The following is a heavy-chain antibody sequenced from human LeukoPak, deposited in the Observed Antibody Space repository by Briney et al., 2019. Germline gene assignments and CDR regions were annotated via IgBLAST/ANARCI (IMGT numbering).Heavy chain of an antibody. V-gene: IGHV3-73*01. D-gene: IGHD3-3*01. Sequence: PGGSLRLSCAASGFTFSGSAMHWVRQASGKGLEWVGRIRSKANSYATAYAASVKGRFTISRDDSKNTAYLQMNSLKTEDTAVYYCTRQDSYDFWSGSYNWFDPWGQGTLVTVSS. CDR1: GFTFSGSA. CDR3: TRQDSYDFWSGSYNWFDP. J-gene: IGHJ5*02. CDR2: IRSKANSYAT.